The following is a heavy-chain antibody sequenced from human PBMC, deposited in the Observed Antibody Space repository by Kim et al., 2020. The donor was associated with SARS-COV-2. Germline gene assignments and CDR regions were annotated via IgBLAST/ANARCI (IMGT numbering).Heavy chain of an antibody. J-gene: IGHJ5*02. V-gene: IGHV3-9*01. CDR1: GFTFGDYA. D-gene: IGHD4-4*01. CDR3: AKDMRGYSNYESWFDP. Sequence: GGSLRLSCAASGFTFGDYAMHWVRQAPGKGLEWVSGISWNSGSIGYADSVKGRFTISRDNAKNSLYLQMNSLRAEDTALYYCAKDMRGYSNYESWFDPWGQGTLVTVSS. CDR2: ISWNSGSI.